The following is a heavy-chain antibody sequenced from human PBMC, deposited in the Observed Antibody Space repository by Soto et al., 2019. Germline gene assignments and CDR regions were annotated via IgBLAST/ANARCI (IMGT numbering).Heavy chain of an antibody. Sequence: EVQLLESGGGLAQPGGSLRLSCAASGFTFNNFAMTWVRQAPGKGPEWVSVISGGGGTTYYSDSVKGRFTISRDNSKSTLYLQMNSLKGDDTAVYYCAKAPRYCGGDSCLDYFEYWGQGTLVIVS. CDR1: GFTFNNFA. CDR3: AKAPRYCGGDSCLDYFEY. V-gene: IGHV3-23*01. J-gene: IGHJ4*02. D-gene: IGHD2-15*01. CDR2: ISGGGGTT.